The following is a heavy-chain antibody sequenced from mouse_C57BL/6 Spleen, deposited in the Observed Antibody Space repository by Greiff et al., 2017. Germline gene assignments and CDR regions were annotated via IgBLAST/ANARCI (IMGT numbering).Heavy chain of an antibody. CDR3: ASFLYYYGSSYVGGFDY. J-gene: IGHJ2*01. Sequence: VQLKESGPELVKPGASVKISCKASGYSFTGYYMHWVKQSHGNILDWIGYIYPYNGVSSYNQKFKGKATLTVDKSSSTAYMELRSLTSEDSAVYYCASFLYYYGSSYVGGFDYWGQGTTLTVSS. V-gene: IGHV1-31*01. D-gene: IGHD1-1*01. CDR2: IYPYNGVS. CDR1: GYSFTGYY.